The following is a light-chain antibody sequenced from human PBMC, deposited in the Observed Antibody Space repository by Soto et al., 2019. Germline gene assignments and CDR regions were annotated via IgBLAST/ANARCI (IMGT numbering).Light chain of an antibody. V-gene: IGKV4-1*01. CDR2: WAS. Sequence: IGVNQTPDSLAVSLGGRATINCSSRQNVLFSSNNKNYLAWYQHKPGQPPKMLIYWASIRESGVPDRFSGSGSGTDFTLTISSLQSEDVAVYYCQQYYTNSWSFGQGTKVDIK. CDR1: QNVLFSSNNKNY. J-gene: IGKJ1*01. CDR3: QQYYTNSWS.